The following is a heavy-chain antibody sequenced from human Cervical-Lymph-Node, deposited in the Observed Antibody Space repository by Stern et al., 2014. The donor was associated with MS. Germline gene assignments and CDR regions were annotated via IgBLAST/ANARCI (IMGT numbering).Heavy chain of an antibody. J-gene: IGHJ4*02. V-gene: IGHV4-31*03. D-gene: IGHD5-24*01. CDR2: IYYSGST. Sequence: QLQLQESGPGLVKPSQTLSLTCTVSGGSISSGGYYWSWIRPHPGKGLEWIGYIYYSGSTYYNPSLKSRVTISVDTSKNQFSLKLSSVTAADTAVYYCARGRDGYKSHFDYWGQGTLVTVSS. CDR1: GGSISSGGYY. CDR3: ARGRDGYKSHFDY.